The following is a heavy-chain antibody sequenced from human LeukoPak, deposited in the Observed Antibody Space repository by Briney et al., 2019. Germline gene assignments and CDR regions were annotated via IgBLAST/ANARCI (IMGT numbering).Heavy chain of an antibody. CDR3: ARGYCSGGSCFFDY. J-gene: IGHJ4*02. CDR2: ISGSGGST. V-gene: IGHV3-23*01. CDR1: GFTFSSYA. D-gene: IGHD2-15*01. Sequence: GGSLRLSCAASGFTFSSYAMSWVRQAPGKGLEWVSAISGSGGSTYYADSVKGRFTISRDNSKNTLYLQMNSLRAEDTAVYYCARGYCSGGSCFFDYWGQGTLVTVSS.